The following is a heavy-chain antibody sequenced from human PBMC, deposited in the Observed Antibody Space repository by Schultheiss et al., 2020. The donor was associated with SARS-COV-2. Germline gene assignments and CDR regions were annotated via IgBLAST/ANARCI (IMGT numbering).Heavy chain of an antibody. Sequence: GSLRLSCAASGFTVSSNYMSWVRQAPGKGLEWIGEINHSGSTNYNPSLKSRVTISVDTSKNQFSLNLSSVTAADTAVYYCARVEHPGSPIGDWGQGTLVTVSS. D-gene: IGHD3-3*01. CDR3: ARVEHPGSPIGD. CDR2: INHSGST. V-gene: IGHV4-34*01. CDR1: GFTVSSNY. J-gene: IGHJ4*02.